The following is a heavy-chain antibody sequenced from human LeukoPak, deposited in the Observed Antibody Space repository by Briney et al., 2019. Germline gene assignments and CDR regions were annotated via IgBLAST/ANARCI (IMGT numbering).Heavy chain of an antibody. D-gene: IGHD6-19*01. CDR1: GGSFSSYG. CDR3: AREEYSSGWPDY. J-gene: IGHJ4*02. CDR2: IIPIFGTA. V-gene: IGHV1-69*13. Sequence: ASVKVSCKASGGSFSSYGISWVRQAPGQGLEWMGGIIPIFGTAKYAQEFQGRVTITADESTSTAYMELSSLRSEATAVYYCAREEYSSGWPDYWGQGTLVTVSS.